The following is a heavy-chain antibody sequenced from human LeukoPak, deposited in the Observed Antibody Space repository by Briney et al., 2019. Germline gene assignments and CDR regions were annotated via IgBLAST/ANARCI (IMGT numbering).Heavy chain of an antibody. V-gene: IGHV4-34*01. D-gene: IGHD3-22*01. CDR3: ARGPGYYDSSGYSRDY. Sequence: SETLSLTCAVYGGSFSGYYWSWIRQPPGKGLEWIGEINHSGSTNYNPSLKSRVTISVDTSKNQFSLKLSSVTAADTAVYYCARGPGYYDSSGYSRDYWGQGTLATVSS. CDR2: INHSGST. CDR1: GGSFSGYY. J-gene: IGHJ4*02.